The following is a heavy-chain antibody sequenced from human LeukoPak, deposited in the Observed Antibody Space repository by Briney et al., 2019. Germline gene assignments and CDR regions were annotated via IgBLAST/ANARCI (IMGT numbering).Heavy chain of an antibody. CDR1: GYTFSVYF. Sequence: ASVKVSCKASGYTFSVYFINWVRQAPGQGLEWMGIIYPSGGRTNYAQKFQGRVTMTRDMSTSTVYMELSSLRSEDTAVYYCARGGDGEDLWGQGTLVTVSS. CDR2: IYPSGGRT. V-gene: IGHV1-46*01. D-gene: IGHD4-17*01. CDR3: ARGGDGEDL. J-gene: IGHJ4*02.